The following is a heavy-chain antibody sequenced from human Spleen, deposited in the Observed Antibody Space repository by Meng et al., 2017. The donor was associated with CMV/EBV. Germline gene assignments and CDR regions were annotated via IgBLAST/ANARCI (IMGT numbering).Heavy chain of an antibody. Sequence: GESLKISCAASGFIVSSNYMNWVRQAPGKGLEWVSFISSSSSYIYYADSVKGRFTISRDNAKNSLYLQMNSLRAEDTAVYYCARGVPYYDILTGSIGGLDYWGQGTLVTVSS. CDR2: ISSSSSYI. D-gene: IGHD3-9*01. J-gene: IGHJ4*02. V-gene: IGHV3-21*01. CDR1: GFIVSSNY. CDR3: ARGVPYYDILTGSIGGLDY.